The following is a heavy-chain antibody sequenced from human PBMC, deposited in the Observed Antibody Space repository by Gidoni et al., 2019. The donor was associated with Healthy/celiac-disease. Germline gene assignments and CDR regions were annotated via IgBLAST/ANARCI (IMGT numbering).Heavy chain of an antibody. Sequence: QVQLQESGPGLVKPSETLSLTCTVSGGSISSYYWSWIRQPPGKGLEWIGYIYYSGSTNYNPSLKSRVTISVDTSKNQFSLKLSSVTAADTAVYYCARHAPPMLIWDTAMGYFDYWGQGTLVTVSS. CDR3: ARHAPPMLIWDTAMGYFDY. CDR1: GGSISSYY. CDR2: IYYSGST. J-gene: IGHJ4*02. V-gene: IGHV4-59*08. D-gene: IGHD5-18*01.